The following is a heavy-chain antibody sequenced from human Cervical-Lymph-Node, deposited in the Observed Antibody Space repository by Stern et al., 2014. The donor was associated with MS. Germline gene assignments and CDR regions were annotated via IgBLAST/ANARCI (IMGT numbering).Heavy chain of an antibody. D-gene: IGHD3-3*01. CDR3: AKGQLRFWSGYYLAFDY. V-gene: IGHV3-9*01. Sequence: EVQLVESGGGLVQPGRSLRLSCAASGFIFHDYAMHWVRQAPGKGLEWVSGISWNSGSIGYADSVKGRFTISKDNAKNSLYLQMNSLRTEDTALYYCAKGQLRFWSGYYLAFDYWGQGSQVTVSS. CDR2: ISWNSGSI. CDR1: GFIFHDYA. J-gene: IGHJ4*02.